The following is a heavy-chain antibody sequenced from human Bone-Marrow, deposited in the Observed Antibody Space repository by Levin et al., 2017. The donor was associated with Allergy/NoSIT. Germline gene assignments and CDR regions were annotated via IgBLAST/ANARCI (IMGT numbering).Heavy chain of an antibody. CDR1: GLTFSRYG. D-gene: IGHD4-17*01. V-gene: IGHV3-23*01. CDR3: AADYYADYSFDY. J-gene: IGHJ4*02. Sequence: GGSLRLSCAVSGLTFSRYGMTWVRQAPGKGLEWVSTISSSGGHRFYADSVKGRFTISRDESKTTLYLQMNGLRAEDTAIYYCAADYYADYSFDYWGQGTLVTVSS. CDR2: ISSSGGHR.